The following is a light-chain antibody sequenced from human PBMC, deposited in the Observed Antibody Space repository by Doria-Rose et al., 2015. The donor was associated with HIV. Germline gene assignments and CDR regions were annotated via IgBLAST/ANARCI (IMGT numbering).Light chain of an antibody. CDR3: HQTNSLPFT. J-gene: IGKJ2*01. Sequence: EKVTITCRASQSIGSTLHWYQQKPDQSPKLLIKYASQSFSGVPSRFSGSRSGTDFTLTINSLEAEDAATYYCHQTNSLPFTFGQGTKLEIK. CDR1: QSIGST. CDR2: YAS. V-gene: IGKV6-21*01.